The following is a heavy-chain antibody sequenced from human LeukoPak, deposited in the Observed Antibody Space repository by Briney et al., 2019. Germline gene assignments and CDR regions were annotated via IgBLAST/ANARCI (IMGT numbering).Heavy chain of an antibody. CDR3: GGGGPGKDFNILTGYLYY. CDR1: GFTVSSNY. CDR2: IYSGGST. J-gene: IGHJ4*02. D-gene: IGHD3-9*01. V-gene: IGHV3-66*01. Sequence: GGSLRLSCAASGFTVSSNYMSWVRQAPGKGLEWVSVIYSGGSTYYADSVKGRFTISRDNSKNTLYLQMNSLGAEDTAAYYCGGGGPGKDFNILTGYLYYWGQGTPVTVSS.